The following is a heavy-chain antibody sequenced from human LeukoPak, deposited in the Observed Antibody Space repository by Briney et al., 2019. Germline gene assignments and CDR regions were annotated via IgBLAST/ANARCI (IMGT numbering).Heavy chain of an antibody. CDR3: AKPYCSGGSCYSVWDYHFGY. CDR1: GFTFSSYA. CDR2: ISGIGGST. Sequence: GGSLRLSCAASGFTFSSYAMSWVRQAPGKGLEWVSAISGIGGSTFYADSVKGRATISRDNSKNTVYLQMTSLRVEDTAVYYCAKPYCSGGSCYSVWDYHFGYWGQGTLVTVSS. D-gene: IGHD2-15*01. J-gene: IGHJ4*02. V-gene: IGHV3-23*01.